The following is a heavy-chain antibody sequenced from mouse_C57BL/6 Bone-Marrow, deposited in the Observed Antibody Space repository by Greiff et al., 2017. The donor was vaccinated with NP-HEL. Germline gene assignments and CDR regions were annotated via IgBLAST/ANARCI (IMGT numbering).Heavy chain of an antibody. Sequence: QVHVKQSGPELVKPGASVKISCKASGYTFTDYYINWVKQRPGQGLEWIGWIFPGSGSSYYNEKFKGKATLTVDKSSSTAYMLLSSLTSEDSAVYFCADDGYSAWFAYWGQGTLVTVSA. CDR3: ADDGYSAWFAY. D-gene: IGHD2-3*01. CDR1: GYTFTDYY. V-gene: IGHV1-75*01. J-gene: IGHJ3*01. CDR2: IFPGSGSS.